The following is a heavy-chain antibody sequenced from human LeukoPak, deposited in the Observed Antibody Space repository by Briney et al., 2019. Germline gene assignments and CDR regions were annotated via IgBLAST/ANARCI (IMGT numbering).Heavy chain of an antibody. CDR1: GYSFTDYY. Sequence: ASVKVSCKTSGYSFTDYYIHWVRQAPGQGLEWMGWINTKSGRTSSARKFQGRVTMTRDPSITTVYMDMAWLTADDTDIYFCARADFIDSVPYVIGLWGRGTLVSVCS. V-gene: IGHV1-2*02. J-gene: IGHJ4*02. CDR2: INTKSGRT. CDR3: ARADFIDSVPYVIGL. D-gene: IGHD3-3*01.